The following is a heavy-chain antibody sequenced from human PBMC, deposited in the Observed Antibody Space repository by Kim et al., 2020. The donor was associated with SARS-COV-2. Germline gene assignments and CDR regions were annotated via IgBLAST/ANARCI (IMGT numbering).Heavy chain of an antibody. CDR2: ISSSSSYT. J-gene: IGHJ4*01. D-gene: IGHD3-22*01. CDR1: GFTFSDYY. Sequence: GGSLRLSCAASGFTFSDYYMSWIRQAPGKGLEWVSYISSSSSYTNYADSVKGRFTISRDNAKNSLYLQMNSLRAEDTAVYYCARGGGMYYYDSSGSPCAYWGRNPGHRLL. V-gene: IGHV3-11*05. CDR3: ARGGGMYYYDSSGSPCAY.